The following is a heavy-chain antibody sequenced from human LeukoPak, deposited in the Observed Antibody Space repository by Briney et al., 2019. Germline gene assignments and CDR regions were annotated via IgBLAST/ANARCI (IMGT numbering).Heavy chain of an antibody. V-gene: IGHV4-61*02. CDR2: IYTSGCT. J-gene: IGHJ4*02. Sequence: SETLSLTCTVSGGSISSGNYFWIWIRQPGGKGLEWIGRIYTSGCTNYNPSLKSRVTISVDTSKNQFSLKLSSVTAADTAVYYCARSPLEYDFWSGRHYYFDYWGQGTLVTVSS. D-gene: IGHD3-3*01. CDR3: ARSPLEYDFWSGRHYYFDY. CDR1: GGSISSGNYF.